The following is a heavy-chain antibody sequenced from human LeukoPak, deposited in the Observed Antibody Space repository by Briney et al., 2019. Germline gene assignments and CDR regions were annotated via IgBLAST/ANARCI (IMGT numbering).Heavy chain of an antibody. CDR3: AELGITMIGGV. D-gene: IGHD3-10*02. CDR2: ISSSGSTI. V-gene: IGHV3-48*03. Sequence: GGSLRLSCAASGFTFSSYWMSWVRQAPGKGVEWVSYISSSGSTIYYADSVKGRFTISRDNAKNSLYLQMNSLRAEDTAVYYCAELGITMIGGVWGKGTTVTISS. CDR1: GFTFSSYW. J-gene: IGHJ6*04.